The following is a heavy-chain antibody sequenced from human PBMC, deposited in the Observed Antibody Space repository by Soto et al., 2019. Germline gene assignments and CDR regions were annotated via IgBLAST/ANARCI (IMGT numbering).Heavy chain of an antibody. CDR3: ARAGGYEVQGSNWFGP. Sequence: SETLSLTCTVSGGSISSHYWSWIRQPAGKGLEWIGRIYASGSTNYNPSLKSRVTMSLDTSRNQFSLKVTSVTAADTAIYYCARAGGYEVQGSNWFGPWGRGILVTVSS. D-gene: IGHD5-12*01. CDR2: IYASGST. V-gene: IGHV4-4*07. J-gene: IGHJ5*02. CDR1: GGSISSHY.